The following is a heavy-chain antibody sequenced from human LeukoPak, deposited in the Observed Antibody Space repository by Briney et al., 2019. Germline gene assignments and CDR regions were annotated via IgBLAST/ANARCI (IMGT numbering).Heavy chain of an antibody. J-gene: IGHJ4*02. D-gene: IGHD4-23*01. Sequence: SETLSLTCTVSGGSISSYYWSWIRQPPGKGLEWNGYIYYSGSTNYNPSLKSRVTISVDTSKNQFSLKLSSVTAADTAVYYCARGGGNKGYYFDYWGQGTLVTVSS. V-gene: IGHV4-59*01. CDR1: GGSISSYY. CDR2: IYYSGST. CDR3: ARGGGNKGYYFDY.